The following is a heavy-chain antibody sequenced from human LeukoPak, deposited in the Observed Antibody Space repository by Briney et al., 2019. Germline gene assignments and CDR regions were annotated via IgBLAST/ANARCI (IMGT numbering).Heavy chain of an antibody. CDR2: INHSGST. CDR3: ARENLYYDFWSGYYTPRGYGAFDI. D-gene: IGHD3-3*01. V-gene: IGHV4-34*01. CDR1: GGSYSGYY. J-gene: IGHJ3*02. Sequence: SETLSLTCAVYGGSYSGYYWSWIRQPPGKGLEWIGEINHSGSTNYNPSLKSRVTISVDTSKNQFSLKLSSVTAADTAVYYCARENLYYDFWSGYYTPRGYGAFDIWGQGTMVTVSS.